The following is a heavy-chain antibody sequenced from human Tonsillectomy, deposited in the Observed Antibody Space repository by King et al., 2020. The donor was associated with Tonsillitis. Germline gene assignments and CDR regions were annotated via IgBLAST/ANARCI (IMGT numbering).Heavy chain of an antibody. CDR1: GFSFGSYG. J-gene: IGHJ4*02. D-gene: IGHD6-13*01. Sequence: VQLVESGGGVVQPGKSLRLSCAASGFSFGSYGLHWVRQAPGKGLEWVAFISYDGTKKYYADSVKGRITISRDNSKTTLYLQMNSLRTEDTAVYFCAKDYSSSWPSFDYWGQGPLVTVSS. CDR2: ISYDGTKK. CDR3: AKDYSSSWPSFDY. V-gene: IGHV3-30*18.